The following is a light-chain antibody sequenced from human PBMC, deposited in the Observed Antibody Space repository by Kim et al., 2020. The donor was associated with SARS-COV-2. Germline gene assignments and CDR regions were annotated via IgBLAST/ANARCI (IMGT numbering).Light chain of an antibody. V-gene: IGKV3-20*01. CDR2: ATS. CDR3: QQYGGSPRT. Sequence: EIVLTQSPGTLSLSPGERATLSCRASQSVSSSYLAWYQQKPGQAPRLLIYATSSRVTGIPDRFSGSGSGTDFTLTISRLEPEDFAVYYCQQYGGSPRTFGQGTKVDIK. J-gene: IGKJ1*01. CDR1: QSVSSSY.